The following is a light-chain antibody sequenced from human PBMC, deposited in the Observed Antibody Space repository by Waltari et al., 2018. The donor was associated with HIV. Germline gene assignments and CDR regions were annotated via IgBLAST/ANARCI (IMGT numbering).Light chain of an antibody. CDR2: HDT. V-gene: IGLV3-21*01. CDR1: NIGSKS. J-gene: IGLJ2*01. Sequence: SYVLTQSPSVSVAPGKTARITCGGQNIGSKSVNWYQQQPGQAPVMVIYHDTDRPSGIPDRFSGSNSGDTATLTIRRVEAGDEADYYCQVWDTNTDQYVIFGGGTNLAV. CDR3: QVWDTNTDQYVI.